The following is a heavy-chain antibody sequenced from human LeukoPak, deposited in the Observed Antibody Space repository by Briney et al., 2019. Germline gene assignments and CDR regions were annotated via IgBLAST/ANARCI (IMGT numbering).Heavy chain of an antibody. V-gene: IGHV4-34*01. Sequence: SETLSLTCAVYGGSFSGYYWSWIRQPPGKGLEWIGEINHSGSTNYNPSLKSRVTISVDTSKNQFSLKLSSVTAADTAVYYCARARRAFMVVTAGRYWYFDLWGRGTLVTVSS. CDR1: GGSFSGYY. CDR2: INHSGST. J-gene: IGHJ2*01. CDR3: ARARRAFMVVTAGRYWYFDL. D-gene: IGHD2-21*02.